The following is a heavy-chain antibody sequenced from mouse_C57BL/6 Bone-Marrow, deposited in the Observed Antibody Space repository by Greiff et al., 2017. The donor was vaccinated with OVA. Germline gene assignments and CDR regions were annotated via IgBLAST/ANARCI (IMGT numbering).Heavy chain of an antibody. CDR2: ISSGGSYT. V-gene: IGHV5-6*01. J-gene: IGHJ2*01. CDR3: ARHATLAY. Sequence: EVQGVESGGDLVKPGGSLKLSCAASGFTFSSYGMSWVRQTPDKRLEWVATISSGGSYTYYPDSVKGRITISRDNAKNTLYLQMSSLKSEDTAMYYCARHATLAYWGQGTTLTVSS. D-gene: IGHD1-1*01. CDR1: GFTFSSYG.